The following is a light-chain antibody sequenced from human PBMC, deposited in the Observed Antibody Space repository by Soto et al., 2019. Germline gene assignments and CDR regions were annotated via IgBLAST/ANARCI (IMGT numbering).Light chain of an antibody. Sequence: QAVVTQEPSLTVSPGGTVTLTCASSTGAVTSGYYPNWFQQKPGQAPRALIYSTSNKYSWTPARFSGSLLGGKAALTLSGVQREDEAEYYCLLYYGGAVVFGGGTKLTVL. CDR3: LLYYGGAVV. CDR2: STS. CDR1: TGAVTSGYY. V-gene: IGLV7-43*01. J-gene: IGLJ2*01.